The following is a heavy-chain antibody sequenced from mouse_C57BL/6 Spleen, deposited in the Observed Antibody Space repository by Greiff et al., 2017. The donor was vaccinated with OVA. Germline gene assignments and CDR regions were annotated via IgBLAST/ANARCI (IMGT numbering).Heavy chain of an antibody. CDR2: ISYDGSN. CDR1: GYSITSGYY. Sequence: VQLKESGPGLVKPSQSLSLTCSVTGYSITSGYYWNWIRQFPGNKLEWMGYISYDGSNNYNPSLKNRISITRDTSKNQFFLKLNSVTTEDTATYYCARDGNSAWFAYWGQGTLVTVSA. CDR3: ARDGNSAWFAY. D-gene: IGHD2-1*01. J-gene: IGHJ3*01. V-gene: IGHV3-6*01.